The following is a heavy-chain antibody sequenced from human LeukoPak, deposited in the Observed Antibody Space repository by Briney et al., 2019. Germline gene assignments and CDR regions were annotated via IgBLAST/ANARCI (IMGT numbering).Heavy chain of an antibody. CDR2: IYPGDSDT. J-gene: IGHJ4*02. V-gene: IGHV5-51*01. Sequence: GESLKISCKGFGYSFSNNWIGWVRQMPGKGLEWMGIIYPGDSDTRYSPSFQGQVTISADKSISTAYLQWSSLKASDTAMYYCARHWDLWDDSSGYPYYFDYWGQGTLVTVSS. CDR1: GYSFSNNW. CDR3: ARHWDLWDDSSGYPYYFDY. D-gene: IGHD3-22*01.